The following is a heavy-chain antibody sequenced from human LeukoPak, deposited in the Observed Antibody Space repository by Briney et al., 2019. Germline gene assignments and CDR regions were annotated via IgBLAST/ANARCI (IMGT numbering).Heavy chain of an antibody. CDR3: AKDHSVDYDSSGSDYYFDY. J-gene: IGHJ4*02. V-gene: IGHV3-33*06. Sequence: PGGSLRLSCAASGFTFSSYGMHWVRQAPGKGLEWVAVIWYDGSNKYYADSVKGRFTIPRDNSKNTLYLQMNSLRAEDTAVYYCAKDHSVDYDSSGSDYYFDYWGQGTLVTVSS. CDR1: GFTFSSYG. CDR2: IWYDGSNK. D-gene: IGHD3-22*01.